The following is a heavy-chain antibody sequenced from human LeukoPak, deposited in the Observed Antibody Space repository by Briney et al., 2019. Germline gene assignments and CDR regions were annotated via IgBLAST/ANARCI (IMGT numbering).Heavy chain of an antibody. J-gene: IGHJ4*02. V-gene: IGHV3-74*01. Sequence: PGGSLRLSCAASGFTFSSYWMHWVRQAPGKGLVWVSRINSGGSSTNYADSVKGRFTISRDNAKNTLYLQVKSLRVEDTAVYYCARGPSGWGSLDSWGQGTLVTVSS. D-gene: IGHD7-27*01. CDR1: GFTFSSYW. CDR3: ARGPSGWGSLDS. CDR2: INSGGSST.